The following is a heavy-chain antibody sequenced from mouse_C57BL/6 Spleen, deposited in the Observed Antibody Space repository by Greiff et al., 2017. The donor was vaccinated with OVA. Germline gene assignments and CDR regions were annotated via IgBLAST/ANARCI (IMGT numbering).Heavy chain of an antibody. Sequence: QVQLQQSGAELVMPGASVKLSCKASGYTFTSYWMHWVKQRPGQGLEWIGEIDPSDSYTNYNQKFKGKSTLTVDKSSSTAYMQLSSLTSEDSAVYYCASRPDYYGSSYVRYFDVWGTGTTVTVSS. CDR2: IDPSDSYT. CDR1: GYTFTSYW. J-gene: IGHJ1*03. CDR3: ASRPDYYGSSYVRYFDV. V-gene: IGHV1-69*01. D-gene: IGHD1-1*01.